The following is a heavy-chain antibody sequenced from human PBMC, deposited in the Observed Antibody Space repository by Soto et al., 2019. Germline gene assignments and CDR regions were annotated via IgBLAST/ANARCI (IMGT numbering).Heavy chain of an antibody. CDR1: GFTFSSYG. CDR3: AKDQYCTNGVCYTGYYYYGMDV. Sequence: QVQLVESGGGVVQPGRSLRLSCAASGFTFSSYGMHWVRQAPGKGLEWVAVISYDGSNKYYADSVKGRFTISRDNSKNTLYLQMNSLRAEDTAVYYCAKDQYCTNGVCYTGYYYYGMDVWGQGTTVTVSS. J-gene: IGHJ6*02. CDR2: ISYDGSNK. V-gene: IGHV3-30*18. D-gene: IGHD2-8*01.